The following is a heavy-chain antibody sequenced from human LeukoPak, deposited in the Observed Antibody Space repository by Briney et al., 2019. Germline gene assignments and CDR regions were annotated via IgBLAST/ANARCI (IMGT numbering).Heavy chain of an antibody. CDR3: AREWFGEFTRASFDY. CDR1: GYTFTNYG. Sequence: GASVKISCKASGYTFTNYGITWVRQAPGQGLEWMGWISAYNGNTNYPQKLQGRVTMTTDTSTSTAYMELRSLRSDDTAVYYCAREWFGEFTRASFDYWGQGTLVTVSS. D-gene: IGHD3-10*01. J-gene: IGHJ4*02. V-gene: IGHV1-18*01. CDR2: ISAYNGNT.